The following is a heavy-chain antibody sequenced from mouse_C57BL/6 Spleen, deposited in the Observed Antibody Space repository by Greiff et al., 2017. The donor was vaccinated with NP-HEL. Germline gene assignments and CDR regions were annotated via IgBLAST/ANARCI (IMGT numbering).Heavy chain of an antibody. CDR1: GYSFTGYF. CDR2: INPYNGDT. Sequence: EVQLQQSGPELVKPGDSVKISCKASGYSFTGYFMNWVMQSHGKSLEWIGRINPYNGDTFYNQKFKGKATLTVDKSSSTAHMELRRLTSEDSAVYYCARGGATMVTTPYYYAMDYWGQGTSVTVSS. D-gene: IGHD2-2*01. CDR3: ARGGATMVTTPYYYAMDY. J-gene: IGHJ4*01. V-gene: IGHV1-20*01.